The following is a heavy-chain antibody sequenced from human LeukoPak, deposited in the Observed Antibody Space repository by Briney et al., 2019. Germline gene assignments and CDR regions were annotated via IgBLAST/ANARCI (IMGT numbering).Heavy chain of an antibody. CDR2: IIPILGIA. D-gene: IGHD6-19*01. Sequence: GASVKVSCKASGGTFSSYAISWVRQAPGQGLEWMGRIIPILGIANYAQKFQGRVTITADKSTSTAYMELSSLRSEDTAVYYCARDKGHYSPVPSRGWNPYYYYGMDVWGQGTTVTVSS. V-gene: IGHV1-69*04. CDR3: ARDKGHYSPVPSRGWNPYYYYGMDV. CDR1: GGTFSSYA. J-gene: IGHJ6*02.